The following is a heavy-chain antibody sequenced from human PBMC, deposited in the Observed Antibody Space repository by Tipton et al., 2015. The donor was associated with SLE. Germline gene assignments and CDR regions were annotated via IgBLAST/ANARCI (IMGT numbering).Heavy chain of an antibody. Sequence: TLSLTCTVSGGSISSYYWSWIRQPAGGGLEWIGRIYTNENTNYNPSLKSRVTMSVDTSKNQFSLRLSSVTVADTAVYYCASEPEGDYWGQGTLVTVSS. V-gene: IGHV4-4*07. CDR1: GGSISSYY. J-gene: IGHJ4*02. CDR3: ASEPEGDY. CDR2: IYTNENT.